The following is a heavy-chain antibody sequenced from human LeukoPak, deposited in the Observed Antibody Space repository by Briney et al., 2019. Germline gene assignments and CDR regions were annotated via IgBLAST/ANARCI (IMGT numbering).Heavy chain of an antibody. D-gene: IGHD3-22*01. CDR2: ISSYNGNT. V-gene: IGHV1-18*01. J-gene: IGHJ4*02. CDR3: ARSHSGSVMAPFDY. Sequence: GASVKVSCRASGYTFTNHGIIWVRQAPGQGLEWIGWISSYNGNTKYANKIQGRVTMTTDKVTATTYLELRNLRYDDTAIYYCARSHSGSVMAPFDYWGQGTLVTVSS. CDR1: GYTFTNHG.